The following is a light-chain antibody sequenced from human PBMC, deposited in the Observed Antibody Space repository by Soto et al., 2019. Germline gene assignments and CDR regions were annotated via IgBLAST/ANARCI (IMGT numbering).Light chain of an antibody. J-gene: IGLJ2*01. CDR1: SSDVGSYNL. Sequence: QSALTQPASVSGSPGQSITISCTGTSSDVGSYNLVSWYQQHPGKAPKLMIYEGSKRASGVPNRFSGSKSGNTGSLTISGLQAEDEADYYCCSYAGSSTSYVVFGGGTKLTVL. CDR2: EGS. CDR3: CSYAGSSTSYVV. V-gene: IGLV2-23*01.